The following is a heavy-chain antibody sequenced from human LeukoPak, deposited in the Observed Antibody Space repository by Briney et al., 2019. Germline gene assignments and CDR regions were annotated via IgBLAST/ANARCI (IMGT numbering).Heavy chain of an antibody. J-gene: IGHJ4*02. D-gene: IGHD4-17*01. CDR3: ARAPQGYGDYEDDY. Sequence: GGSLRLSCAASGFTFSSYSMNWVRQAPGKGLEWVSSISSSSSYIYYADSVKGRFTISRDNAKNSLYLQMNSLRAEDTAVYYCARAPQGYGDYEDDYWGQGTLVTVSS. CDR2: ISSSSSYI. V-gene: IGHV3-21*01. CDR1: GFTFSSYS.